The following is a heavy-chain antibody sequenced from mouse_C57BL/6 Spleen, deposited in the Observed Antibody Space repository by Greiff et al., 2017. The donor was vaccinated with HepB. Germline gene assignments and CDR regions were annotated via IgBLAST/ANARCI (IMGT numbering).Heavy chain of an antibody. J-gene: IGHJ4*01. CDR3: ARRITTVVGELNYYAMDY. V-gene: IGHV1-53*01. D-gene: IGHD1-1*01. CDR2: INPSNGGT. Sequence: QVQLKQPGTELVKPGASVKLSCKASGYTFTSYWMHWVKQRPGQGLEWIGNINPSNGGTNYNEKFKSKATLTVDKSSSTAYMQLSSLTSEDSAVYYCARRITTVVGELNYYAMDYWGQGTSVTVSS. CDR1: GYTFTSYW.